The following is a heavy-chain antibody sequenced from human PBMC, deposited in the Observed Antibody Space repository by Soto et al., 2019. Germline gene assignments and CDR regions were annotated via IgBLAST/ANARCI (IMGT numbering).Heavy chain of an antibody. CDR1: GFTFTSYA. CDR3: TQDGGSRDWLTVN. V-gene: IGHV3-23*01. Sequence: EVQLLESGGDLVQPGGSLRLSCAASGFTFTSYAMSWIRQAPGKGLEWVSAITGGGDNTYYADSVKGRFTISRDNSKNTRYLQMNSLRAEDTAFYYCTQDGGSRDWLTVNWGQGTLVNVSS. CDR2: ITGGGDNT. D-gene: IGHD3-9*01. J-gene: IGHJ4*02.